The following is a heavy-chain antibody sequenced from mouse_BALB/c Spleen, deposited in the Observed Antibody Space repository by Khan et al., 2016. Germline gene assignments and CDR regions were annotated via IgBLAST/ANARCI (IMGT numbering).Heavy chain of an antibody. D-gene: IGHD2-4*01. J-gene: IGHJ3*01. CDR1: GFTFSDYY. Sequence: EVELVESGGGLVKPGGSLKLSCAASGFTFSDYYMYWVRQTPEKRLEWVASISAGGSYIYYPDSVKGRFTLSRDNAKNNLYLQLRSLKSEDTAMYYCAREGLRRGFAYWGQETLVTVSA. CDR3: AREGLRRGFAY. V-gene: IGHV5-4*02. CDR2: ISAGGSYI.